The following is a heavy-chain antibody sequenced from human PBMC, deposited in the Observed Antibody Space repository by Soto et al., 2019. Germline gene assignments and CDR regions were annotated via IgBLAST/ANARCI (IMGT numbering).Heavy chain of an antibody. Sequence: PSETLSLTCAVSCGSFTSNNWWTWVRQPPGQGLEWIGEIYRTGSTNYNPSLKSRVTISLDKYENQFSLKVTSLTAADTAVYYCASRDPGTSVDYWGQGTLVTVSS. CDR3: ASRDPGTSVDY. CDR1: CGSFTSNNW. CDR2: IYRTGST. D-gene: IGHD1-7*01. V-gene: IGHV4-4*02. J-gene: IGHJ4*02.